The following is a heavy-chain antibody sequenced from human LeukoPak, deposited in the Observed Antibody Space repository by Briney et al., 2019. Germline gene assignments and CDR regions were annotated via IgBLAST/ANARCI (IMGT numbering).Heavy chain of an antibody. CDR3: AREFLYYYGMDV. J-gene: IGHJ6*02. V-gene: IGHV3-33*01. Sequence: GGSLRLSCAASGFTFSSYGMHWVRQAPGKGLEWVAVIWYDGSNKYYADSVKGRFTISRDNSKNTLYLQMNSLRAEDTAVYYCAREFLYYYGMDVWGQGTTVTVSS. CDR2: IWYDGSNK. D-gene: IGHD3-3*01. CDR1: GFTFSSYG.